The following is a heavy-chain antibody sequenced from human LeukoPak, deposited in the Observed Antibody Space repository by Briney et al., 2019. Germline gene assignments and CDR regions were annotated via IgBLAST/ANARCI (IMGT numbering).Heavy chain of an antibody. J-gene: IGHJ4*02. CDR1: GGSISSSSYY. Sequence: SETLSLTCTVSGGSISSSSYYWGWIRQPPGKGLEWNGSIYYSGNTYYNPSLKSRVTISVDTSKNQFSLKLSSVTAADTAVYYCARWYYYDSSGYYWDYWGQGTLVTVFS. D-gene: IGHD3-22*01. V-gene: IGHV4-39*01. CDR3: ARWYYYDSSGYYWDY. CDR2: IYYSGNT.